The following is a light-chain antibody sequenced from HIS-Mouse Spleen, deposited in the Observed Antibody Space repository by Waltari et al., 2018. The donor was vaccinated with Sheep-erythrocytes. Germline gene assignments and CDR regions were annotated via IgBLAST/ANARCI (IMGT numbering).Light chain of an antibody. CDR3: QQYYSTLLT. CDR2: WAS. J-gene: IGKJ4*01. V-gene: IGKV4-1*01. CDR1: QSVLYSSNNKNY. Sequence: DIVTIQFPHVLAVSLGEWATIHGNSPQSVLYSSNNKNYLAWYQQKPGQPPKLLIYWASTRESGVPDRFSGSGSGTDFTLTISSLQAEDVAVYYCQQYYSTLLTFGGGTKVEIK.